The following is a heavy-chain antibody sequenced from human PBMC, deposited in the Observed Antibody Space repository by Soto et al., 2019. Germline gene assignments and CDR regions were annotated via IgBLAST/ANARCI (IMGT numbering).Heavy chain of an antibody. CDR2: IYWNDDK. Sequence: SGPTLVNPTQTLTLTCTFSGFSLSTSGVGVGWIRQPPGKALEWLALIYWNDDKRYSPSLKSRLTITKDTSKNQVFLTMTNMDPVDTATYYCAHLSYAAGTVDYWGQGTRVTVSS. J-gene: IGHJ4*02. V-gene: IGHV2-5*01. CDR3: AHLSYAAGTVDY. CDR1: GFSLSTSGVG. D-gene: IGHD6-13*01.